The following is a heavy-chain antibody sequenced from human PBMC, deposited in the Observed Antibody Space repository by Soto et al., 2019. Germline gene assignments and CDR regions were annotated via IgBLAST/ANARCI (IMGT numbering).Heavy chain of an antibody. D-gene: IGHD1-1*01. Sequence: QVQLVESGGGVVQPGRSLRLSCAACGFTFSSYAMHWIRQAPGKGLEWVAGTSYDGSNEYYADSVKGRFTISRDNSRNTLHLQMNSLRAEDTAVYSCARVRMEVCVNDGMDVWGQGTTVTVSS. CDR3: ARVRMEVCVNDGMDV. J-gene: IGHJ6*02. CDR2: TSYDGSNE. CDR1: GFTFSSYA. V-gene: IGHV3-30-3*01.